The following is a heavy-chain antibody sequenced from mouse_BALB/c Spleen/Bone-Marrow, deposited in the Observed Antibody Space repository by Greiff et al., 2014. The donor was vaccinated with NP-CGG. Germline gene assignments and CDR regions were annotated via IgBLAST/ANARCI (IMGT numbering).Heavy chain of an antibody. CDR1: GYTFTSYW. D-gene: IGHD2-10*02. V-gene: IGHV1-7*01. CDR2: INPSTGYT. J-gene: IGHJ3*01. CDR3: ASGLEGFAY. Sequence: VQLVESGAELAKPGASVKMSCEASGYTFTSYWMHWVKQRPGQGLEWIGYINPSTGYTEYDQKFKDKATLTADKSSSTAYMQLSSLTSEDSAVYYCASGLEGFAYWGQGTLVTVSA.